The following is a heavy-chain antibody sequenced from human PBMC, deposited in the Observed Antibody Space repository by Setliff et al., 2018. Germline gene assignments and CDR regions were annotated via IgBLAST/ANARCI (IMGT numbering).Heavy chain of an antibody. V-gene: IGHV4-39*07. Sequence: SETLSLTCTVSGGSISSGGYYWGWIRQPPGKGLEWIGSIYYSGSTYYNPSLKSRVTISVDTSKNQFSLKLSSVTAADTAVYYCARTLYDYDILTGPGYYFDYWGQGTLVTVSS. CDR3: ARTLYDYDILTGPGYYFDY. CDR1: GGSISSGGYY. J-gene: IGHJ4*02. CDR2: IYYSGST. D-gene: IGHD3-9*01.